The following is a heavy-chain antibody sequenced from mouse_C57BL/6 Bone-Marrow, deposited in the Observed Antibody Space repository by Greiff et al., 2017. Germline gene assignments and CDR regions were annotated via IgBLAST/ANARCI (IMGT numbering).Heavy chain of an antibody. CDR1: GYTFTSYW. V-gene: IGHV1-55*01. CDR2: IYPGSGST. Sequence: QLQQSGAELVKPGASVKMSCKASGYTFTSYWITWVKQRPGQGLEWIGDIYPGSGSTNYNEKFQSKTTLTVDTSSSTAYMQLSSLTSEDSAVYYCARGGIDSNYWYFDVWGTGTTVTVSS. J-gene: IGHJ1*03. D-gene: IGHD2-5*01. CDR3: ARGGIDSNYWYFDV.